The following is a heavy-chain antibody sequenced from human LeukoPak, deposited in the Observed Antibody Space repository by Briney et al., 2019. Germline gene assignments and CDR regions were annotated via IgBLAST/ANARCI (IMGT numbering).Heavy chain of an antibody. J-gene: IGHJ4*02. V-gene: IGHV3-48*02. CDR1: GFTFSSYS. CDR3: ATCYYYDSSGYSNYFDY. Sequence: GGSLRLSCAASGFTFSSYSMNWVRQAPGKGLECVSYISSSSSTIYYADSVKGRFTISRDNAKNSLCLQMNSLRDEDTAVYYCATCYYYDSSGYSNYFDYLGQGTLVTVSS. CDR2: ISSSSSTI. D-gene: IGHD3-22*01.